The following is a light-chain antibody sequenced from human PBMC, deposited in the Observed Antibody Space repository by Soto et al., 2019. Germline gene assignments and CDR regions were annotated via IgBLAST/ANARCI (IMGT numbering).Light chain of an antibody. Sequence: SVLTRPASVSGSLGQSITISCTGTSSDVGGYNYVSWYQQHPGKAPKLMIYEVSNRPSGVSNRFSGSKSGNAASLTISGLQAEDEADYYCSSYTSSSSYVFGAGTKVTV. CDR2: EVS. CDR1: SSDVGGYNY. V-gene: IGLV2-14*01. J-gene: IGLJ1*01. CDR3: SSYTSSSSYV.